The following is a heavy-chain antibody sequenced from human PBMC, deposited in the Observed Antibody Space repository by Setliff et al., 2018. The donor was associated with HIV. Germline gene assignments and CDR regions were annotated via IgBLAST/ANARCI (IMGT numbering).Heavy chain of an antibody. CDR2: IYYSGST. V-gene: IGHV4-59*08. D-gene: IGHD3-10*01. J-gene: IGHJ4*02. CDR1: GGSISSYY. Sequence: PSETLSLTCTVSGGSISSYYWSWIRQPPGKGLEWIGYIYYSGSTYDNPSLKSRVTISIDTSKNQFSLKLTSVTAADTAIYYCARSKGGGSGSFSYWGQGTLVTVSS. CDR3: ARSKGGGSGSFSY.